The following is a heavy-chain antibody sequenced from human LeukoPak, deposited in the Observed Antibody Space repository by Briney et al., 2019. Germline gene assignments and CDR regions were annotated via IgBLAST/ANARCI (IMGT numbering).Heavy chain of an antibody. CDR2: IYHSGST. J-gene: IGHJ3*02. V-gene: IGHV4-4*02. CDR3: ARDLRFLEWSMWAFDI. Sequence: PSETLSLTCAVSGGPISSSNWWSWVRQPPGKGLEWIGEIYHSGSTNYNPSLKSRVTISVDKSKNQFSLKLSSVTAADTAVYYCARDLRFLEWSMWAFDIWGQETMVTVSS. D-gene: IGHD3-3*01. CDR1: GGPISSSNW.